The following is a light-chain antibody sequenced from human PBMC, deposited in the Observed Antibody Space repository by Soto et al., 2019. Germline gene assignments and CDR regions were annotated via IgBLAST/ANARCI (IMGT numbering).Light chain of an antibody. CDR2: GAS. J-gene: IGKJ2*01. CDR1: QIVNNNY. V-gene: IGKV3-20*01. CDR3: QQYGRSPYT. Sequence: EIVLTQSPDTLSLSPGERATLSCRASQIVNNNYLAWYQHKPGQAPRLLIYGASNRPGGIPDKFSGSGSGTDFTFTINRLEPEDFAVYYCQQYGRSPYTFAQGTKLEI.